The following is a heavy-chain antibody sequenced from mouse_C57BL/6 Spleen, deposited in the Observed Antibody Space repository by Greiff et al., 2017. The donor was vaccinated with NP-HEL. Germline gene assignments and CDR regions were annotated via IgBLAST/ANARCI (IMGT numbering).Heavy chain of an antibody. CDR3: TRQGYSGCVHYFDY. Sequence: QVQLQQSGPELVKPGASVKLSCKASGYTFTSYDINWVKQRPGQGLEWIGWIHPRYGSTKYNEKFKGKATLTVDTSSSTAYLPLNSLTSDDSAVDCGTRQGYSGCVHYFDYWGQGTTLTVSS. J-gene: IGHJ2*01. CDR2: IHPRYGST. V-gene: IGHV1-85*01. D-gene: IGHD2-2*01. CDR1: GYTFTSYD.